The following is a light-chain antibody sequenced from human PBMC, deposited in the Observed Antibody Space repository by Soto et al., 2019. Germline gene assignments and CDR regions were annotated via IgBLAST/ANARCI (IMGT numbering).Light chain of an antibody. J-gene: IGKJ1*01. Sequence: EIVLTQSPGTLSLSPGERATLSCRASQSVSSRYIAWYQHKPGRAPRLLIHGASSRATGIPDRFSGSGSGADFTLTISRLEPEDFAVYYCQQYATSTTLGQGTKVEI. CDR3: QQYATSTT. V-gene: IGKV3-20*01. CDR2: GAS. CDR1: QSVSSRY.